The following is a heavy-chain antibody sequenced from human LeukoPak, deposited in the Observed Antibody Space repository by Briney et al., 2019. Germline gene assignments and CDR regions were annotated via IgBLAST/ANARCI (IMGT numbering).Heavy chain of an antibody. CDR1: GGSISSSTYY. D-gene: IGHD3-22*01. J-gene: IGHJ5*02. Sequence: SETLSLTCTVSGGSISSSTYYWGWIRQPPGKGLEWIAYMYYSGSTYYNPSLKSRVTMSADTSKNQLSLKLSSVTAADTAVYYCARPYYYDSRIDPWGQGILVTVSS. V-gene: IGHV4-30-4*08. CDR3: ARPYYYDSRIDP. CDR2: MYYSGST.